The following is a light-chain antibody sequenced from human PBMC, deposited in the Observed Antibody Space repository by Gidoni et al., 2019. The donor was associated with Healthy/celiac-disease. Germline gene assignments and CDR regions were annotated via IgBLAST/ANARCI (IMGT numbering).Light chain of an antibody. V-gene: IGKV3-11*01. CDR3: QQRSNWPRT. Sequence: EIVLTQSPATLSLSPGERATLSCRASQSVSSYLAWYQQKPGQAPRLLIYDASNRAPGIPARFSGSGSGTDFTLTISSLEPEDFAVYCCQQRSNWPRTFXGXTKVEIK. J-gene: IGKJ4*01. CDR2: DAS. CDR1: QSVSSY.